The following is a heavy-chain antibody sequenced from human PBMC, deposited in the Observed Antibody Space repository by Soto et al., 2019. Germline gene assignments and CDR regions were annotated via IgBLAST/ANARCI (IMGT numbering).Heavy chain of an antibody. CDR3: ARGERYDSSGYYYVGYYYGMDV. J-gene: IGHJ6*02. CDR2: INAGNGNT. D-gene: IGHD3-22*01. V-gene: IGHV1-3*01. Sequence: ASVKVSCKASGYTFTSYAMHWVRQAPGQRLEWMGWINAGNGNTKYSQKFQGRVTITRDTSASTAYMELSSLRSEDTAVYYCARGERYDSSGYYYVGYYYGMDVWGQGTTVTVSS. CDR1: GYTFTSYA.